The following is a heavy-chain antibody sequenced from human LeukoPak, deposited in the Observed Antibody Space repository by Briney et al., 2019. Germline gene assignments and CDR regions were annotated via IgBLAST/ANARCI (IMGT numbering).Heavy chain of an antibody. Sequence: SQTLSLTCAISGDSVSSNSATWTWIRQSPSRGLEWLGRSYYRSKWYNDYAVSVKSRITINPDTSKNQFSLQLNSVTPEDTAVYYCTRGSSSNSWYFGYWGQGTLVTVSS. J-gene: IGHJ4*02. V-gene: IGHV6-1*01. CDR3: TRGSSSNSWYFGY. D-gene: IGHD6-13*01. CDR1: GDSVSSNSAT. CDR2: SYYRSKWYN.